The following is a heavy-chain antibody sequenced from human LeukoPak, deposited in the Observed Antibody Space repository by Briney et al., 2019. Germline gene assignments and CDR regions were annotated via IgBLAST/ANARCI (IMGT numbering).Heavy chain of an antibody. CDR1: GFTFSSYA. CDR3: ASEPHY. CDR2: VSYYGGNE. V-gene: IGHV3-30*14. Sequence: GGSLRLSCAASGFTFSSYAMHWVRQAPGKGLEWVAVVSYYGGNEYYADSVKGRFTISRDNSKNTLYLQMNSLRAEDTAVYYCASEPHYWGQGTLVTVSS. J-gene: IGHJ4*02.